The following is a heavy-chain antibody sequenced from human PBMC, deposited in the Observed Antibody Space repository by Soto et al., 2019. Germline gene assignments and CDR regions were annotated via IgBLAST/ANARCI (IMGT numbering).Heavy chain of an antibody. Sequence: SGPTPVKPTEPVTLTCIVPDFSLTNAKMGGSWIRRPAGKAPEWLPHIVSNGGESYRTSMKSRITISKDTSKSQVVLPLSNMDPVDTDTYYCEPLSALVLTGLYYFDYCAQGTQVTVSS. J-gene: IGHJ4*02. V-gene: IGHV2-26*01. CDR2: IVSNGGE. CDR1: DFSLTNAKMG. D-gene: IGHD3-9*01. CDR3: EPLSALVLTGLYYFDY.